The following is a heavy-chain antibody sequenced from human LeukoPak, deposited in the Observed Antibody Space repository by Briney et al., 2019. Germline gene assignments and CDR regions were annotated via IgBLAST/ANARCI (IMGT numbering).Heavy chain of an antibody. CDR2: ISYDGSNK. J-gene: IGHJ4*02. CDR3: ARVLWFGELTRGLDY. D-gene: IGHD3-10*01. CDR1: GFTFSSYA. Sequence: GGSLRLSCAASGFTFSSYAMHWVRQAPGKGLEWVAVISYDGSNKYYADSVKGRFTISRDNSKNTLYLQMNSLRAEDTAVYYCARVLWFGELTRGLDYWGQGTLVTVSS. V-gene: IGHV3-30-3*01.